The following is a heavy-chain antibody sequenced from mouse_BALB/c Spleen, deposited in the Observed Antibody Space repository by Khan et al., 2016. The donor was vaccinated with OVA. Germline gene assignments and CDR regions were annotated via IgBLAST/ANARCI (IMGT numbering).Heavy chain of an antibody. V-gene: IGHV3-2*02. D-gene: IGHD1-1*02. CDR3: ARRAHYANWYFDV. CDR2: ISYSGST. Sequence: QLEESGPGLVKPSQSLSLTCTVTGYSITSDYAWNWIRQFPGNKLEWMGYISYSGSTSYNPSLKSRISITRDTSKNQFFLQLNSVTTGDTATYYCARRAHYANWYFDVWGAGTTVTVSS. CDR1: GYSITSDYA. J-gene: IGHJ1*01.